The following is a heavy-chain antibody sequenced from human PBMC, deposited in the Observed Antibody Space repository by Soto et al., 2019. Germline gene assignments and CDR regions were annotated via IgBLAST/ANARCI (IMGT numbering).Heavy chain of an antibody. CDR3: ASIPRRGYSYGIDY. Sequence: QVQLQESGPGLVKPSQTLSLTCNVPGGSISSGTSYWTWIRQHPGEGLEWIGHIYFTGATYSNPSLRSRLTMSVDTSKNQFSLKLTSVTAADTATYYCASIPRRGYSYGIDYWGQGTLVTVSS. CDR2: IYFTGAT. J-gene: IGHJ4*02. D-gene: IGHD2-21*02. CDR1: GGSISSGTSY. V-gene: IGHV4-31*03.